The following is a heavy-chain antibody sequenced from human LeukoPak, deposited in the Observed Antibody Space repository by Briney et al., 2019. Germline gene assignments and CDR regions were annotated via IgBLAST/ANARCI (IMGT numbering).Heavy chain of an antibody. CDR1: GYTFTDYA. CDR3: AGDLYGSTWYIFDY. CDR2: INAGDGNT. D-gene: IGHD6-13*01. Sequence: ASVKVSCKASGYTFTDYAIHWVRQAPGQRLGWMGWINAGDGNTKYSQNFQGRVTITRDTSASTTYMDLSSLRSEDTAVYYCAGDLYGSTWYIFDYWGQGTLVTVSS. V-gene: IGHV1-3*01. J-gene: IGHJ4*02.